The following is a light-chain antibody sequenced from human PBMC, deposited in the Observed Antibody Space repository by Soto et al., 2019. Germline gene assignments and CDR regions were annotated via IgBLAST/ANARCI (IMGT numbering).Light chain of an antibody. CDR1: QGISSW. CDR2: AAS. J-gene: IGKJ4*01. CDR3: QQANRFPLT. V-gene: IGKV1-12*01. Sequence: DIQMTQSPSSVSASVGDRVTITCRASQGISSWLDWYHQKPGKAPNLLIYAASSLQSGVPSRFSGSGSGTDFTLTIISLQPEDSATYYCQQANRFPLTFGGGTRVEIK.